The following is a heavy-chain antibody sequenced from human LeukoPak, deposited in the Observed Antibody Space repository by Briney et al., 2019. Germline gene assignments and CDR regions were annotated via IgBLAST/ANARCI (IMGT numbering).Heavy chain of an antibody. CDR3: AELGITMIGGV. CDR1: EFTFSSYS. D-gene: IGHD3-10*02. J-gene: IGHJ6*04. Sequence: GGSLRLSCAASEFTFSSYSMNWVRQAPGKGLEWLSSISSSSSYIYYADSVKGRFTISRDNAKNSLYLQMNSLRAEDTAVYYCAELGITMIGGVWGKGTTVTISS. V-gene: IGHV3-21*01. CDR2: ISSSSSYI.